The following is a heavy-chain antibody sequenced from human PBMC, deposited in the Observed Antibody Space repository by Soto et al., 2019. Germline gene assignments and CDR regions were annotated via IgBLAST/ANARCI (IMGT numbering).Heavy chain of an antibody. V-gene: IGHV3-15*01. Sequence: GGSLRLSCAASGFTFSNAWMSWVRQAPGKGLEWVGRIKSKTDGGTTDYAAPVKGRFTISRDDSKNTLYLQMNSLKTEDTAVYYCTTASPGIAVEIYYYYYYMDVWGKGTTVTVSS. D-gene: IGHD6-19*01. CDR3: TTASPGIAVEIYYYYYYMDV. CDR2: IKSKTDGGTT. J-gene: IGHJ6*03. CDR1: GFTFSNAW.